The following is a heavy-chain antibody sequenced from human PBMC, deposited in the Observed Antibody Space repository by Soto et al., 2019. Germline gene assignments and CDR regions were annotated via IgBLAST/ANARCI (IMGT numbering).Heavy chain of an antibody. CDR3: ARILVGAFDF. CDR2: VNHRGST. Sequence: QVQLQQWGAGLLKPSETLSLTCTVYGGSFSDYFWTWIRQSPGKGLEWIGDVNHRGSTSYSPSLKSRVTISLDTSKNQFSLSLTSVTAADTAVYYCARILVGAFDFWGQGALVTASS. D-gene: IGHD3-22*01. V-gene: IGHV4-34*01. CDR1: GGSFSDYF. J-gene: IGHJ4*02.